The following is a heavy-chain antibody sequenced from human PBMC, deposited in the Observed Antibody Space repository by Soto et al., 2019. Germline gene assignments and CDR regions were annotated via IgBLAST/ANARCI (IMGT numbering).Heavy chain of an antibody. J-gene: IGHJ6*02. D-gene: IGHD3-3*01. CDR2: IYTSGTT. CDR3: AREGASGFGMDV. Sequence: SETLSLTCNVSGGSIRSNYWSWIRQPAGKALEWIGRIYTSGTTNYNPSLKSRATMLIDTSKNQFSLILSSVTAADTGVYYCAREGASGFGMDVWGPGTTLTVSS. V-gene: IGHV4-4*07. CDR1: GGSIRSNY.